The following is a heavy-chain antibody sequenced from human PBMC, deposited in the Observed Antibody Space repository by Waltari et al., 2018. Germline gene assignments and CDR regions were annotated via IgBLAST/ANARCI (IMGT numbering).Heavy chain of an antibody. D-gene: IGHD5-18*01. J-gene: IGHJ4*02. CDR2: IRASSSVM. CDR3: VGAWDGNSYGYGY. V-gene: IGHV3-48*02. Sequence: MNWVRQAPGKGLEWVADIRASSSVMFYADSVKGRFTVSRDNAKSSLYLQMNNLRDEDTAVYYCVGAWDGNSYGYGYWGQGTLVTVSS.